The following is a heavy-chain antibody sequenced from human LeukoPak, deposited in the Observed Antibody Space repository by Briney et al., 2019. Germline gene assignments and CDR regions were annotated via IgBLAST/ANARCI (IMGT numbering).Heavy chain of an antibody. CDR3: ARLGSSWYFWFDP. CDR1: GGSISSYY. J-gene: IGHJ5*02. V-gene: IGHV4-4*09. Sequence: SETLSLTCTVSGGSISSYYWSWIRQPPGKGLEWIGYIYTSGSTKNNPSLKSRVTISVDTSKNQFSLKPSSVTAADTAVYYCARLGSSWYFWFDPWGQGTLVTVSS. CDR2: IYTSGST. D-gene: IGHD6-13*01.